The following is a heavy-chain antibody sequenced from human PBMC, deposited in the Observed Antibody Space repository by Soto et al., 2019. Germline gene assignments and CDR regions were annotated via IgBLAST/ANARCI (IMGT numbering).Heavy chain of an antibody. J-gene: IGHJ4*02. CDR1: GGSFSGYY. CDR3: ARVRIRYCSRGSCSGVEY. CDR2: INHSGST. D-gene: IGHD2-15*01. Sequence: PEKLPVTWAVYGGSFSGYYWSWIRQPPGKGLEWIGEINHSGSTNYNPSLKSRVTISVDTSKNQFSLKLSSVTAADTAVYYCARVRIRYCSRGSCSGVEYWGQVTLVSV. V-gene: IGHV4-34*01.